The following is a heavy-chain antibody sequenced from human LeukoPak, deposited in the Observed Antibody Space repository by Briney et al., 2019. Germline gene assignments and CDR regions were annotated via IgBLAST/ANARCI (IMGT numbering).Heavy chain of an antibody. CDR3: AKDAWAMVRGVID. Sequence: PGRSLRLSCAASGFTFSSYGMHWVRQAPGKGLEWVAVISYDGSNKYYADSVKGRFTISRDNSKNTLYLQMNSLRAEDTAEYYCAKDAWAMVRGVIDWGQGTLVTVSS. CDR2: ISYDGSNK. CDR1: GFTFSSYG. J-gene: IGHJ4*02. V-gene: IGHV3-30*18. D-gene: IGHD3-10*01.